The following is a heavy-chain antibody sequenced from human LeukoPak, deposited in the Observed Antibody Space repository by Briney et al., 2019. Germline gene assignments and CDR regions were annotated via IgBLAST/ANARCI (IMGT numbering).Heavy chain of an antibody. CDR2: INAGNGNT. D-gene: IGHD3-10*01. Sequence: ASVKVSCKASGYTFTSYAMHWVRQAPGQRLEWMGWINAGNGNTKYSQKFQGRVTITRDTSASTAYMELSSLRSEDTAVYYCARQAPPMVRGFDYFDYWGQGTLVTVSS. CDR1: GYTFTSYA. J-gene: IGHJ4*02. CDR3: ARQAPPMVRGFDYFDY. V-gene: IGHV1-3*01.